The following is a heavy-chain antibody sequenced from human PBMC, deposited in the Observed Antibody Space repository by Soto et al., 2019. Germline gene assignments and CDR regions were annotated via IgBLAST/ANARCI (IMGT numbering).Heavy chain of an antibody. J-gene: IGHJ4*02. CDR2: VFYDGYT. V-gene: IGHV4-39*01. CDR1: GDSISGSPYF. CDR3: ARHHDS. Sequence: SETLSLTCTVSGDSISGSPYFWGWIRQPPGKRLEWIGSVFYDGYTLYTPSLRSRVTISVDTSKNQFSLKLSSVTAADTAVYYCARHHDSWGQGTLVTVSS.